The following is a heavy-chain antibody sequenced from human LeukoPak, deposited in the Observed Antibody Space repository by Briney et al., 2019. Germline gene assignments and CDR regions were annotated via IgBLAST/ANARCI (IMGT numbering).Heavy chain of an antibody. V-gene: IGHV3-9*01. J-gene: IGHJ4*02. CDR1: GFTFDDYA. Sequence: PGGSLRLSCAAPGFTFDDYAMHWVRQAPGKGLEWVSGISWNSGSIGYADSVKGRFTISRDNAKNSLYLQMNSLRAEDTALYYCAKDISGPEGYWGQGTLVTVSS. D-gene: IGHD1-1*01. CDR2: ISWNSGSI. CDR3: AKDISGPEGY.